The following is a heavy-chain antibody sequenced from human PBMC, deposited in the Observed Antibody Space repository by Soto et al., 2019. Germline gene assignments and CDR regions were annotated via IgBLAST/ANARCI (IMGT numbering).Heavy chain of an antibody. D-gene: IGHD5-18*01. J-gene: IGHJ6*02. CDR2: IYYSGIS. CDR1: GGSTSSGGFY. V-gene: IGHV4-31*03. Sequence: PLETLSLPCTVSGGSTSSGGFYWSWIRQHPGKGLEWIGYIYYSGISYYNPSLKSRVSISLDTSRNQFSMTLNSVTAADTAVYYCARNGYTYGMDVWGQGATVTVSS. CDR3: ARNGYTYGMDV.